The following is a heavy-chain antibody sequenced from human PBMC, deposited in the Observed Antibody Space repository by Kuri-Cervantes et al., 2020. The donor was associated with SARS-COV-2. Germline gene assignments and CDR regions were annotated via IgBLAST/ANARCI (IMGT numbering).Heavy chain of an antibody. Sequence: SLKISCAASGFTFSSYAMHWVRQAPGKGLEWVAVISYDGSNKYYADSVKGRFTISRDNSKNTLYLQMNSLRAEDTAVYYCARPYSGSYQSWFDPWGQGTLVTVSS. J-gene: IGHJ5*02. V-gene: IGHV3-30*04. D-gene: IGHD1-26*01. CDR2: ISYDGSNK. CDR3: ARPYSGSYQSWFDP. CDR1: GFTFSSYA.